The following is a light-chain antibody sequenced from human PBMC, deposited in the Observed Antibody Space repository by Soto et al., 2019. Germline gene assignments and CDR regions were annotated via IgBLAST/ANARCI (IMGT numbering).Light chain of an antibody. CDR3: QVWDSSSDHVV. CDR1: NIGSKS. J-gene: IGLJ2*01. CDR2: YDS. V-gene: IGLV3-21*04. Sequence: SYELTQPPSVSVAPGKTARITCGGTNIGSKSVHWYQQKPGQAPMLVIYYDSDRPSGIPERFSGSNSGNTATLTISRVAAGDEADYYCQVWDSSSDHVVFGGGTKLTVL.